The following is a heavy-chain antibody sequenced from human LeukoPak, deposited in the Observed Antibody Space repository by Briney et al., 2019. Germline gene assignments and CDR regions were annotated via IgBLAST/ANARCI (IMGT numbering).Heavy chain of an antibody. CDR3: ARPGGYCSGGSCYYFDY. Sequence: GESLKISCKGSGYSFTSYWIGWVRQMPGKGLEWMGIIYPGDSDTTYSPSFQGQVTISADKSISTAYLQWSSLKASDTAVYYCARPGGYCSGGSCYYFDYWGQGTLVTVSS. CDR1: GYSFTSYW. J-gene: IGHJ4*02. CDR2: IYPGDSDT. D-gene: IGHD2-15*01. V-gene: IGHV5-51*01.